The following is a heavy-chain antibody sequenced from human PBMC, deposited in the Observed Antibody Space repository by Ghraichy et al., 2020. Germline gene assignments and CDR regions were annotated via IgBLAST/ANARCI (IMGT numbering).Heavy chain of an antibody. D-gene: IGHD2/OR15-2a*01. Sequence: GESLNISCAASGFTFSSYAMSWVRQAPGKGLEWVSAISGSGGSTYYADSVKGRFTISRDNSKNTLYLQMNSLRAEDTAVYYCAKGVRFSPFYQTFDYWGQGTLVTVSS. V-gene: IGHV3-23*01. J-gene: IGHJ4*02. CDR1: GFTFSSYA. CDR3: AKGVRFSPFYQTFDY. CDR2: ISGSGGST.